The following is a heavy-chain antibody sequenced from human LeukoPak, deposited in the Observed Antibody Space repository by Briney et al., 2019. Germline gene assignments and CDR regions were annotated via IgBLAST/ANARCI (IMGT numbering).Heavy chain of an antibody. J-gene: IGHJ4*02. CDR3: AREVLYSSSGKDY. V-gene: IGHV4-30-4*08. CDR2: IYYSGST. Sequence: SETLSLTCTVSGGSISSGDYYWSWIRQPPGKGLEWIGYIYYSGSTYYNPSLKSRVTISVDTSKNQFPLKLSSVTAADTAVYYCAREVLYSSSGKDYWGQGTLVTVSS. D-gene: IGHD6-6*01. CDR1: GGSISSGDYY.